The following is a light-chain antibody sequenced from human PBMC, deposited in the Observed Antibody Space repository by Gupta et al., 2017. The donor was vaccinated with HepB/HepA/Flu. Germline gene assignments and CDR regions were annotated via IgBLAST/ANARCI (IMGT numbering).Light chain of an antibody. CDR3: QQRDSTPIT. V-gene: IGKV1-39*01. CDR2: AAS. J-gene: IGKJ4*01. CDR1: QSSSSY. Sequence: IQMTHSPSSLSASVGDRVTISCRASQSSSSYLNWYQQKPGKAPKLLIYAASSLQSGVPSRFSGSGSGTXFTLTTXSLQPEDLATYYCQQRDSTPITFGXGTKVEIK.